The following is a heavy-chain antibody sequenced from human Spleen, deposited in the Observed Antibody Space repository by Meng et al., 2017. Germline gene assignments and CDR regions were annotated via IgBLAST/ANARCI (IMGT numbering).Heavy chain of an antibody. CDR2: TSRDGSDT. Sequence: EVQLLASGGGLVQPGVALRLSCVASGFTISTYWLHWVRQAPGKGLVWVSRTSRDGSDTVYADSVKGRFTMSRDNAKNTLYLQMNSLRAEDTAVYYCAAAWELLPPGYWGQGTLVTVSS. CDR1: GFTISTYW. V-gene: IGHV3-74*02. CDR3: AAAWELLPPGY. D-gene: IGHD1-26*01. J-gene: IGHJ4*02.